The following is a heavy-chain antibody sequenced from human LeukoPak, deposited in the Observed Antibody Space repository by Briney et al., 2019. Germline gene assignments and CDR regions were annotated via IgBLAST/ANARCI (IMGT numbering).Heavy chain of an antibody. D-gene: IGHD2-2*01. J-gene: IGHJ4*02. CDR1: GFTFSNYA. V-gene: IGHV3-64*01. CDR3: VKGCSYTGCYTSEY. CDR2: ISSNGGST. Sequence: GGSLRLSCAASGFTFSNYAMHWVRQAPGKGLEYVSAISSNGGSTYYANSVKGRFTIPRDNSKNTLYMQMNSLRVEDTAVYYCVKGCSYTGCYTSEYWGQGTLVTVSS.